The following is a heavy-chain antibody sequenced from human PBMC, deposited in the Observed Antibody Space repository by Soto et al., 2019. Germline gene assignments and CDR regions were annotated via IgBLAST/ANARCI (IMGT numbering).Heavy chain of an antibody. V-gene: IGHV1-8*01. Sequence: ASVKVSCKASGYTFTSYDINWVRQATGQGLEWMGWMNPNSGNTGYAQKFQGRVTMTRNTSISTAYMELSSLRSEDTAVYYCARSAQDIVVVPAPRGEDWFDPWGQGTLVTVSS. D-gene: IGHD2-2*01. CDR2: MNPNSGNT. CDR1: GYTFTSYD. CDR3: ARSAQDIVVVPAPRGEDWFDP. J-gene: IGHJ5*02.